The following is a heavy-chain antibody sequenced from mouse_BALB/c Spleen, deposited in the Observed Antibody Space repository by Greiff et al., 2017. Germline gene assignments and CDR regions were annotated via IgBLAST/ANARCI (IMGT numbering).Heavy chain of an antibody. CDR1: GYSITSDYA. V-gene: IGHV3-2*02. Sequence: EVKLVESGPGLVKPSQSLSLTCTVTGYSITSDYAWNWIRQFPGNKLEWMGYISYSGSTSYNPSLKSRISITRDTSKNQFFLQLNSVTTEDTATYYCARSGYGWFAYWGQGTLVTVSA. CDR3: ARSGYGWFAY. J-gene: IGHJ3*01. CDR2: ISYSGST. D-gene: IGHD3-1*01.